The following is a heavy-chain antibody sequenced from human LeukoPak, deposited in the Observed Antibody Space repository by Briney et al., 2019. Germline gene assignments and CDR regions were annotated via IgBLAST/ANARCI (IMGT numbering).Heavy chain of an antibody. CDR1: GGSISSYY. Sequence: PSETLSLACTVSGGSISSYYWSWIRQPAGKGLEWIGRIYTSGSTNYNPSLKSRVTMSVGTSKNQFSLKLSSVTAADTAVYYCARVKAARLYYYYYYMDVWGKGTTVTVSS. CDR3: ARVKAARLYYYYYYMDV. V-gene: IGHV4-4*07. J-gene: IGHJ6*03. D-gene: IGHD6-6*01. CDR2: IYTSGST.